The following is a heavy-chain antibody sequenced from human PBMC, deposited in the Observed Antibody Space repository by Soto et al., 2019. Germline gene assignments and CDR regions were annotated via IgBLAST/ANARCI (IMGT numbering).Heavy chain of an antibody. CDR3: AMVDVYVTPSPQDV. V-gene: IGHV1-18*01. CDR1: GYTFTRYC. Sequence: ASVKISCTASGYTFTRYCICWARQAPRQELEWMGWINTYNGNTNYAQNVQGRVTLTTGTSTSTAYMELRSLRSNDTAIYYCAMVDVYVTPSPQDVWGQGTTVTVSS. J-gene: IGHJ6*02. CDR2: INTYNGNT. D-gene: IGHD3-16*01.